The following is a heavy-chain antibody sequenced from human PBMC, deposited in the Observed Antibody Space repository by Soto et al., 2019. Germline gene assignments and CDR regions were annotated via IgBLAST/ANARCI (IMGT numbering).Heavy chain of an antibody. CDR2: IDRDGSRT. Sequence: EVQLVESGGGLAPPGGSLRLSCAASGFTFSTSCMHWVRQPPGKGLVWLSRIDRDGSRTTYADSVKGRFTISRDNAKNTLYLQMDRLRGEDTGVYYCAKSEGTNSPFDYWGQGTLVTVSS. CDR1: GFTFSTSC. V-gene: IGHV3-74*03. D-gene: IGHD2-15*01. J-gene: IGHJ4*02. CDR3: AKSEGTNSPFDY.